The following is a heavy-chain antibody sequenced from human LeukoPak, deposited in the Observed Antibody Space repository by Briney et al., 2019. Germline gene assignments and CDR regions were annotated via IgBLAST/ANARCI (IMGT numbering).Heavy chain of an antibody. CDR3: ASLGTVLRYFDWLSTPIYYYGMDV. CDR2: IIPIFGTA. V-gene: IGHV1-69*13. CDR1: GGTFSSYA. J-gene: IGHJ6*02. Sequence: SVKVSCKASGGTFSSYAISWVRQAPGQGLEWMGGIIPIFGTANYAQKFQGRVTITADESTSTAYMELSSLRSEDTAVYYCASLGTVLRYFDWLSTPIYYYGMDVWGQGTTVTVSS. D-gene: IGHD3-9*01.